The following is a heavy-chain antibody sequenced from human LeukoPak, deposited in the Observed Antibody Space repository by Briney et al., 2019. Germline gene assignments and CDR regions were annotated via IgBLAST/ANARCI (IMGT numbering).Heavy chain of an antibody. CDR2: IFPSGGEI. Sequence: GGSLRLSCAASGFTFSTFAMSWVRQPPGKGLEWVSSIFPSGGEIHYADSVRGRFTISRPNSRSTLSLQMHRLRAEDTAIYYCATYRQVLLPFESWGQGTLVTVSS. J-gene: IGHJ4*02. CDR1: GFTFSTFA. D-gene: IGHD2-8*02. V-gene: IGHV3-23*01. CDR3: ATYRQVLLPFES.